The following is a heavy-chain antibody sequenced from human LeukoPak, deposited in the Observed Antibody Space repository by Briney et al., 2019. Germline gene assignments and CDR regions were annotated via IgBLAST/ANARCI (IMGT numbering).Heavy chain of an antibody. CDR1: GFTFSSYA. CDR2: ISATGGST. D-gene: IGHD6-6*01. Sequence: QSGGSLRLSCAASGFTFSSYAMSWVRQAPGKGLEWVSAISATGGSTYYADSVKGRFTISRDNSKNTLYLQMNSLRAEDTAVYYCAKKYSSSSGWFDPWGQGTLATVSS. V-gene: IGHV3-23*01. CDR3: AKKYSSSSGWFDP. J-gene: IGHJ5*02.